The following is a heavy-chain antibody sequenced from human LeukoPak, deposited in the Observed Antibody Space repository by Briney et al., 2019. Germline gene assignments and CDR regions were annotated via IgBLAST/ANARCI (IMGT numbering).Heavy chain of an antibody. CDR1: GGTFSSYA. V-gene: IGHV1-69*13. Sequence: GASVKVSCKASGGTFSSYAISWVRQAPGQGLEWMGGIIPIFGTANYAQKFQGRVTITADESTSTAYMELSSLRSEDTAVYYCARDNSAGTPTYWWFDPWGQGTLVTVSS. D-gene: IGHD1/OR15-1a*01. CDR2: IIPIFGTA. J-gene: IGHJ5*02. CDR3: ARDNSAGTPTYWWFDP.